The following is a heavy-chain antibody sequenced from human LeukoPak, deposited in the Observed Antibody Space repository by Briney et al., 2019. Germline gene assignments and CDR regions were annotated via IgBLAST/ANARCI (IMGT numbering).Heavy chain of an antibody. J-gene: IGHJ4*02. V-gene: IGHV4-30-2*01. Sequence: PSQTLSLTCTVSGGSISSGGYYWSWIRQPPGKGLEWIGYIYHSGSTYYNPSLKSRVTISVDRSKNQFSLKLSSVTAADTAVYYCARSLSHIVVVPVANSWGQGTLVTVSS. D-gene: IGHD2-2*01. CDR3: ARSLSHIVVVPVANS. CDR1: GGSISSGGYY. CDR2: IYHSGST.